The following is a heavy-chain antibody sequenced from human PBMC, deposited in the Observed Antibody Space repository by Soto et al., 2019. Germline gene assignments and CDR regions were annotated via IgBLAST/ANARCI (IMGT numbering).Heavy chain of an antibody. CDR1: GYTFTSYY. J-gene: IGHJ6*02. V-gene: IGHV1-46*01. CDR2: INPSGGST. D-gene: IGHD2-2*01. Sequence: ASVKVSCKASGYTFTSYYMHWVRQAPGQGLEWMGIINPSGGSTSYAQKFQGRVTMTRDTSTSTVYMELSSLRSEDTAVYYCARARQPLGYCSSTSCYKGNYYYYGMDVWGQGTTVTVSS. CDR3: ARARQPLGYCSSTSCYKGNYYYYGMDV.